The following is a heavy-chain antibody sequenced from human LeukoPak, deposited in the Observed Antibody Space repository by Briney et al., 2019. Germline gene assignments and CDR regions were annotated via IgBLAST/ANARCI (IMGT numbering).Heavy chain of an antibody. V-gene: IGHV3-74*01. D-gene: IGHD3-10*01. Sequence: GGSLRLSCAASGVTFRIHWMHWVRQAPGAGLGGVARISGDGVITSHADSVWGRFTISRDNAKNTLYLQMNNLKTADTAVYYCARDPHGDSWDSYASGGPHDAFDIWGRGTMVTVSS. CDR1: GVTFRIHW. CDR2: ISGDGVIT. J-gene: IGHJ3*02. CDR3: ARDPHGDSWDSYASGGPHDAFDI.